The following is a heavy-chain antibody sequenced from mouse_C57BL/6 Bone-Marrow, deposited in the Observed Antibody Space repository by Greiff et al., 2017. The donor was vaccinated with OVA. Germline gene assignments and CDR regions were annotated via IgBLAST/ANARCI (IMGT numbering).Heavy chain of an antibody. Sequence: EVQLQQSGAELVRPGASVKLSCTASGFNIKDDYMHWVKQRPEQGLEWIGWIDPENGDTEYASKFQGKATITADTSSNTAYLQLSSLTSEDTAVYYCTTRWDGYWAYWGQGTLVTVSA. V-gene: IGHV14-4*01. D-gene: IGHD2-3*01. CDR3: TTRWDGYWAY. J-gene: IGHJ3*01. CDR1: GFNIKDDY. CDR2: IDPENGDT.